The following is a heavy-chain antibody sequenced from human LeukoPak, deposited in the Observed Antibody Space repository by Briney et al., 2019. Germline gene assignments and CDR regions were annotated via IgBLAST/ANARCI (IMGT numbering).Heavy chain of an antibody. J-gene: IGHJ4*02. CDR2: IYYSGST. CDR3: ARWYYYYFDY. CDR1: GGSISTYY. D-gene: IGHD3-10*01. Sequence: PSETLSLTCTVSGGSISTYYWSWIRQPPGKGQEWIGHIYYSGSTNYSPSLKSRVTISVDTSKKQFSLKLSSVTAADTAVYYCARWYYYYFDYWGQGTLVTVSS. V-gene: IGHV4-59*01.